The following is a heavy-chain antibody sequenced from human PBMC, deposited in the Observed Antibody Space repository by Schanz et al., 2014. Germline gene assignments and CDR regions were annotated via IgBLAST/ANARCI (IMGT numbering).Heavy chain of an antibody. CDR2: ISSSGSYI. CDR1: GFTISSYS. CDR3: AIIGVMVTVAGTRADY. Sequence: EVQLVESGGGLVKPGGSLRLSCAASGFTISSYSMNWVRQAPGKGLEWVSSISSSGSYIYYADSVKGRFSISRDNAKNSLFLQMNRLRAEDTALYYCAIIGVMVTVAGTRADYWGQGTLVTGSS. V-gene: IGHV3-21*01. D-gene: IGHD6-19*01. J-gene: IGHJ4*02.